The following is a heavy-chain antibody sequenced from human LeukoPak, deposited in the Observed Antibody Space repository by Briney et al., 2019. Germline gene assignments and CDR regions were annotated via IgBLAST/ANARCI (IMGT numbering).Heavy chain of an antibody. J-gene: IGHJ4*02. V-gene: IGHV4-4*07. CDR1: GGSISSYY. D-gene: IGHD1-20*01. CDR3: ARFGLTGRRDGYFDY. Sequence: PSETLSLTCTVSGGSISSYYWSWIRQPAGKGLEWIGRIYTSGSTNYNPSLKSRVTMSVDTSKNQFSLKLSPVTAADTAVYYCARFGLTGRRDGYFDYWGQGTLVTVSS. CDR2: IYTSGST.